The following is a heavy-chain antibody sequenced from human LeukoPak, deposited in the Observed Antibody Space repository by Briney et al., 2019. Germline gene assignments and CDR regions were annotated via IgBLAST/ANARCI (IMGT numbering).Heavy chain of an antibody. J-gene: IGHJ4*02. CDR1: GFTFRSYA. CDR2: IGGAGDNK. Sequence: GGSLRLSCAASGFTFRSYAMSWVRQAPGKGLEWVSAIGGAGDNKYYADSVKGRFTISRDNSKNTVFLQMNSLRAEDTAVYYCARDVGYSAYDWGQGTLVTVSS. D-gene: IGHD5-12*01. V-gene: IGHV3-23*01. CDR3: ARDVGYSAYD.